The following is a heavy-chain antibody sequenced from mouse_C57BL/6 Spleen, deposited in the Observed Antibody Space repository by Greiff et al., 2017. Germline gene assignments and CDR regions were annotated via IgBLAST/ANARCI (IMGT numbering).Heavy chain of an antibody. V-gene: IGHV7-3*01. CDR1: GFTFTDYY. J-gene: IGHJ4*01. CDR3: ARYVGNYYAIDY. D-gene: IGHD2-1*01. CDR2: IRNKANGYTT. Sequence: EVKLMESGGGLVQPGGSLSLSCAASGFTFTDYYMRWVRQPPGQALEWLGFIRNKANGYTTEYSASVKGRFTISRDNSQSILYLQMNALRAEDSATYYCARYVGNYYAIDYWGQGTSGTVSS.